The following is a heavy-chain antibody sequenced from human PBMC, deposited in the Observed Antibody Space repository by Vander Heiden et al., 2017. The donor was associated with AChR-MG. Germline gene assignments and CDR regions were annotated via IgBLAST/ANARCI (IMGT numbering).Heavy chain of an antibody. CDR1: GFTFSSYA. CDR3: ARARASKCYFDY. J-gene: IGHJ4*02. CDR2: ISYDGSNK. V-gene: IGHV3-30-3*01. Sequence: QVQLVESGGGVVQPGRSLRLPCAASGFTFSSYAMHWVRQAPGKGLEWVAVISYDGSNKYYADSVKGRFTISRDNSKNTLYLQMKSLRAEETAVYYCARARASKCYFDYWGQGTLVTVSS.